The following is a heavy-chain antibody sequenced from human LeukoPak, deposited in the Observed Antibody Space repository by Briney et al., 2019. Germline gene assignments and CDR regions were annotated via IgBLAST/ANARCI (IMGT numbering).Heavy chain of an antibody. J-gene: IGHJ4*02. D-gene: IGHD3-10*01. CDR2: ISSGSRTI. CDR3: AREGLWFGGSGPFDY. Sequence: PGGSLRLSCAASGFTFSRYSMNWVRQAPGKGLEWLSYISSGSRTIYYADSVKGRFTISRDNARNSLYLQMNSLRAEDTAVYYCAREGLWFGGSGPFDYWGQGTPVTVSS. CDR1: GFTFSRYS. V-gene: IGHV3-48*01.